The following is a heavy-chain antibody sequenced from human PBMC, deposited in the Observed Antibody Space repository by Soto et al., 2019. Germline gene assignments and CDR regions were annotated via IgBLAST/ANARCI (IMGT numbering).Heavy chain of an antibody. CDR2: IYYSGST. Sequence: QVQLQESGPGLVKPSQTLSLTCTVSGGSISSGGYYWSWIRQHPGKGLEWIGYIYYSGSTYYNPYIKSRVTISVDTSKNPFSLKLSSVTAADTAVYYCARSPEATVTAFDYWGQGTLVTVSS. J-gene: IGHJ4*02. D-gene: IGHD4-17*01. CDR1: GGSISSGGYY. CDR3: ARSPEATVTAFDY. V-gene: IGHV4-31*03.